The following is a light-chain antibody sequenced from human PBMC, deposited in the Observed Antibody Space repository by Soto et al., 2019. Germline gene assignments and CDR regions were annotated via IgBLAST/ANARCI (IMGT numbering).Light chain of an antibody. J-gene: IGKJ1*01. Sequence: DIPMTQSPSTLSASVGDRFTITCRASQSISDWLAWYQQKPGKAPKFLIYKASNLESGVPSRFSGSGSGTEFTLTISSVQPDDFATYYCQYYDSYSWTFGQGTKVEIK. CDR3: QYYDSYSWT. CDR2: KAS. V-gene: IGKV1-5*03. CDR1: QSISDW.